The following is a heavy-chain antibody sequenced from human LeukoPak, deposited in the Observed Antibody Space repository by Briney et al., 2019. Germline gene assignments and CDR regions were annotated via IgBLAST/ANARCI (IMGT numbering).Heavy chain of an antibody. V-gene: IGHV4-39*07. CDR2: IYYSGSS. CDR3: ARDLYSSRTNDAFVI. J-gene: IGHJ3*02. D-gene: IGHD6-13*01. Sequence: SETLSLTCTVSGGSISSSSYYWGWIRQPPGKGLEWIGSIYYSGSSFDNPALKSRVTISVDTSKNQFSLKLSSVTAADTAVYYCARDLYSSRTNDAFVIWGRGTMVTVSS. CDR1: GGSISSSSYY.